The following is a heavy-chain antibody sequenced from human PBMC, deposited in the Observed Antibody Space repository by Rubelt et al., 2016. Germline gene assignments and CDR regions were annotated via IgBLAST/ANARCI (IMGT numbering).Heavy chain of an antibody. D-gene: IGHD6-19*01. CDR3: ARGLSIAVAATTDY. J-gene: IGHJ4*02. CDR2: ISSSSSYI. CDR1: GFTFSSYS. Sequence: ESGGGVVQPGRSLRLSCAASGFTFSSYSMNWVRQAPGKGLEWVSSISSSSSYINYADSVKGRFTISRDNAKNSLYLQMNSLRAEDTAVYYCARGLSIAVAATTDYWGQGTLVTVSS. V-gene: IGHV3-21*01.